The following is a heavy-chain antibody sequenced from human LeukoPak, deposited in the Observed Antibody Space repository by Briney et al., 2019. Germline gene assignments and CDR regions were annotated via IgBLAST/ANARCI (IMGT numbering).Heavy chain of an antibody. V-gene: IGHV1-18*01. Sequence: WASVKVSCKASGYTFTRNTMNWVRQAPGQGLEWMGWISAYNGNTNYAQKLQGRVTMTTDTSTSTAYMELRSLRSDDTAVYYCARDSPVYCTNGVCPANGIRTWFDPWGQGTLVTVSS. J-gene: IGHJ5*02. CDR2: ISAYNGNT. D-gene: IGHD2-8*01. CDR3: ARDSPVYCTNGVCPANGIRTWFDP. CDR1: GYTFTRNT.